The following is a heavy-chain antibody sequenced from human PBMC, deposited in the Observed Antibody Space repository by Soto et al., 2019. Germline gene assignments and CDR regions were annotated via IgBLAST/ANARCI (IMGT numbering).Heavy chain of an antibody. CDR1: GFTFSSYA. CDR3: AKRSSSFTFDY. V-gene: IGHV3-23*01. J-gene: IGHJ4*02. CDR2: ISGSDDST. D-gene: IGHD6-6*01. Sequence: EVQLLESGGGLVQPGESLRLSCAASGFTFSSYAMSWVRQAPGKGLEWVSVISGSDDSTYYADSVKGRFTISRDNSKNTLYLQMNSLRAEDTAVYYCAKRSSSFTFDYWGQGTLLTVSS.